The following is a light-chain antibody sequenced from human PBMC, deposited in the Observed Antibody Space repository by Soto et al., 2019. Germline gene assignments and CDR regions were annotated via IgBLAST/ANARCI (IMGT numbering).Light chain of an antibody. Sequence: DIQMTQSPSSVSASVGDRVTITCRASQGTSSWLAWYQQKPGRAPKLLIYAASSLQSGVPSRFSGSGSGTDFSLTISSLQPEDFATYYCQQADSFPHTFGQGTNPEIK. V-gene: IGKV1-12*01. CDR3: QQADSFPHT. J-gene: IGKJ2*01. CDR1: QGTSSW. CDR2: AAS.